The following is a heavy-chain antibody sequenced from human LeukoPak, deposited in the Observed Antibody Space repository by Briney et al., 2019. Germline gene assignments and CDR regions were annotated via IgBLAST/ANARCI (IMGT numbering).Heavy chain of an antibody. V-gene: IGHV3-30-3*01. CDR1: GFTFSSYA. CDR2: ISYDGSNK. D-gene: IGHD6-19*01. J-gene: IGHJ4*02. Sequence: PGGSLRLSCAASGFTFSSYAMHWVRQAPGKGLEWVAVISYDGSNKYYADSVKGRFTISRDNSKNTLYLQMNSLRAEDTAAYYCESLADLQWLVPPFDYWGQGTLVTVSS. CDR3: ESLADLQWLVPPFDY.